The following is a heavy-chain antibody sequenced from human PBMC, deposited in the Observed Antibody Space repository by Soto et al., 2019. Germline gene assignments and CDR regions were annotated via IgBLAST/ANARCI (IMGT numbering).Heavy chain of an antibody. CDR1: GGSFSGYY. CDR2: INHSGST. J-gene: IGHJ5*02. Sequence: LSGTLALTCAVHGGSFSGYYWSWIRQPPGKGLEWIGEINHSGSTNYNPSLKSRVTISVDTSKNQFSLRLSSVPAADTAVYYCARGKTSTRTYLQYPRQTWFDPWGQGTLVTVSS. D-gene: IGHD2-2*02. CDR3: ARGKTSTRTYLQYPRQTWFDP. V-gene: IGHV4-34*01.